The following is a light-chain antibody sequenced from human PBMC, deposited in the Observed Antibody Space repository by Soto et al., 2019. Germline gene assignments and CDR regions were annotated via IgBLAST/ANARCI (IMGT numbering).Light chain of an antibody. V-gene: IGLV2-14*01. CDR1: SSDVGGYNY. Sequence: QSALTQPASVSGSPGQSITISCTGTSSDVGGYNYASWYQQHPGKAPKLMIYDVSNRPSGVSNRFSGSKSGNTASLNISGPQAEDEADYYCSSYTSSSTLVVFGGGTKVTVL. CDR2: DVS. CDR3: SSYTSSSTLVV. J-gene: IGLJ2*01.